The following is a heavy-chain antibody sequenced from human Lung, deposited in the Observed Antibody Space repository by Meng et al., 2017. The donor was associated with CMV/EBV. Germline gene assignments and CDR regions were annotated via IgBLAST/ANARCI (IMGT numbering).Heavy chain of an antibody. D-gene: IGHD3-3*01. CDR1: GYTFTGYY. CDR3: VGGLYDFWSGYYYYGMDV. V-gene: IGHV1-2*02. CDR2: INPNSGGT. Sequence: ASXXVSXKASGYTFTGYYMHWVRQAPGQGLEWMGWINPNSGGTNYAQKFQGRVTMTRDTSISTAYMELSRLRSDDTAVYYCVGGLYDFWSGYYYYGMDVWXQGTTVTVSS. J-gene: IGHJ6*02.